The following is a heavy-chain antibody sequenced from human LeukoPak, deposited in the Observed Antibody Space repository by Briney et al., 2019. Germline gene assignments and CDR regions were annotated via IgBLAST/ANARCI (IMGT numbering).Heavy chain of an antibody. CDR1: GFTFRNYV. CDR3: AREGYYGSGSPPSLYFDY. D-gene: IGHD3-10*01. V-gene: IGHV3-30-3*01. CDR2: TSSDLNVK. Sequence: GGSLGLSCATSGFTFRNYVIHWVRQAPGKGLEWVAVTSSDLNVKLYADSVKGRFTISRDNSRSTLYLQMNSLRPEDTAIYYCAREGYYGSGSPPSLYFDYWGQGTLVTVSS. J-gene: IGHJ4*02.